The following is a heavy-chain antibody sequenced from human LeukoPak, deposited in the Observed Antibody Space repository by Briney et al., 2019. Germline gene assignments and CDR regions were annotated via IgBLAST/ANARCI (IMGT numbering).Heavy chain of an antibody. CDR3: ARDQTDHYDY. V-gene: IGHV4-31*11. CDR2: IYYSGST. J-gene: IGHJ4*02. CDR1: GGSISSGGYY. Sequence: PSETLSLTCAVSGGSISSGGYYWSWIRQHPGKGLEWIGYIYYSGSTYYNPSLKSRVTISVDTSKNQFSLKLSSVTAADTAVYYCARDQTDHYDYWGQGTLVTVSS.